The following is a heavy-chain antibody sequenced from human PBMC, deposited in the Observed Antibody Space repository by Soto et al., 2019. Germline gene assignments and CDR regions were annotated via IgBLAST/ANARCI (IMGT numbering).Heavy chain of an antibody. CDR3: ARGRGSSGYWFDP. Sequence: ASVKVSCKASGSTFTGYYMHWVRQARGQGLEWMGWINPNSGGTNYAQKFQGRVTMTSDTSISTAYMELSRLRSDDTAVYYCARGRGSSGYWFDPWGQGTPVTVSS. V-gene: IGHV1-2*02. D-gene: IGHD6-13*01. CDR2: INPNSGGT. J-gene: IGHJ5*02. CDR1: GSTFTGYY.